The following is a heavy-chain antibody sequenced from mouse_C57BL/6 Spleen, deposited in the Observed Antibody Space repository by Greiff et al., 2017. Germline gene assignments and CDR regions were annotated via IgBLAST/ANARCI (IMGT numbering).Heavy chain of an antibody. CDR2: IYPGSGST. CDR3: AREDETDGYFAY. D-gene: IGHD2-3*01. Sequence: VQLQQPGAELVKPGASVKMSCKASGYTFTSYWITWVKQRPGQGLEWIGDIYPGSGSTNYNEKFKSKATLTVDTSSSTAYMQLSSLTSEDSAVYYCAREDETDGYFAYWGQGTLVTVSA. J-gene: IGHJ3*01. CDR1: GYTFTSYW. V-gene: IGHV1-55*01.